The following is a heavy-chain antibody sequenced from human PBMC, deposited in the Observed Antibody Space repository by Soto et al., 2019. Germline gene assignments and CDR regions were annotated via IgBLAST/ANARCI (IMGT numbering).Heavy chain of an antibody. V-gene: IGHV3-23*01. J-gene: IGHJ6*02. CDR3: AKMDSTSSNYFYGTDV. D-gene: IGHD6-6*01. CDR1: GFSFSTYA. CDR2: ISGSGGST. Sequence: GGSLRLSCAASGFSFSTYAMSWARQAPGKGLEWVSIISGSGGSTYYADSVKGRFTISRDNSKNTLYLQMNSLRAEDTAIYYCAKMDSTSSNYFYGTDVWGQGTTVTVSS.